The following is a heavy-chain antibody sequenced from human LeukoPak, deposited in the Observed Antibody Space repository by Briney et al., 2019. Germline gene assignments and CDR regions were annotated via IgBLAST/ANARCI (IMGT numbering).Heavy chain of an antibody. V-gene: IGHV4-38-2*02. Sequence: PSETLSLTCTVSGYSISSGSYWGWIRQPPGKGLEWIGTIYHSGTTYYNPSLKSRVTMSVDTSKNQFSLKLSSVTAADTAVYYCARGARAAADNWFDPWGQGTLVTVSS. CDR1: GYSISSGSY. J-gene: IGHJ5*02. CDR3: ARGARAAADNWFDP. D-gene: IGHD6-13*01. CDR2: IYHSGTT.